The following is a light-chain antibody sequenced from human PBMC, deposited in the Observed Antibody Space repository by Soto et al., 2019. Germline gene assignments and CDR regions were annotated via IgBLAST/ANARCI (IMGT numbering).Light chain of an antibody. Sequence: DIQMTQSPSTLSASVGDRVTITCGASQSISSWLAWYQQKPGKAPKLLIYKASSIESGVPSRFSGSESGTEFALTIGSLQPDEFATYYCQQYNSYSWTFGQGTKVEIK. CDR2: KAS. V-gene: IGKV1-5*03. CDR1: QSISSW. CDR3: QQYNSYSWT. J-gene: IGKJ1*01.